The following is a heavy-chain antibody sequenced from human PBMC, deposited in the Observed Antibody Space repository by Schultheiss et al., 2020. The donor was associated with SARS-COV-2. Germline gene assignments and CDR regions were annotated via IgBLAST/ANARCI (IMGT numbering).Heavy chain of an antibody. D-gene: IGHD3-3*01. CDR3: ARGCYDFWSGYGCMDV. CDR1: GGSISSGGYY. J-gene: IGHJ6*02. CDR2: IYYSGST. V-gene: IGHV4-61*08. Sequence: GSLRLSCTVSGGSISSGGYYWSWIRQHPGKGLEWIGYIYYSGSTNYNPSLKSRVTISVDTSKNQFSLKLSSVTAADTAVYYCARGCYDFWSGYGCMDVWGQGTTVTVSS.